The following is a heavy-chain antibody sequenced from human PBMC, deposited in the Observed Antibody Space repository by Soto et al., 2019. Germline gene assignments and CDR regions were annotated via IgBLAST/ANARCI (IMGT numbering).Heavy chain of an antibody. J-gene: IGHJ6*02. Sequence: VQLVQSGAEVKTPGSSVKVSCKASGDTFSSYSNAWVRQAPGQGLEWMGGIIPVFRSINYSQKFQGRVTITADESTTTAYMELTSLRPQDTAVYFCARDDGWNYRYYDMEVWGQGTTVTVS. V-gene: IGHV1-69*12. CDR1: GDTFSSYS. D-gene: IGHD1-7*01. CDR2: IIPVFRSI. CDR3: ARDDGWNYRYYDMEV.